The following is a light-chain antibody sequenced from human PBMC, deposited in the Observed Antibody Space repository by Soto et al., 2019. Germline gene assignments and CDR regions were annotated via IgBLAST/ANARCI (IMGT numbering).Light chain of an antibody. CDR2: ATS. CDR1: QSVSSN. V-gene: IGKV3-20*01. Sequence: EIVMTQSPATLSVSPGERATLSCRASQSVSSNLAWYQQKPGQAHRLLIYATSSRATGIQDRFSGRGSGTDFTLTISRLEPEDFAVYYCQQYGTSPTTFGQGTKVDIK. CDR3: QQYGTSPTT. J-gene: IGKJ1*01.